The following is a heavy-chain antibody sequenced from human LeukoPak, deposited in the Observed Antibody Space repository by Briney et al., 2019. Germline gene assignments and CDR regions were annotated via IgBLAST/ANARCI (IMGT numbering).Heavy chain of an antibody. Sequence: GESLKISCKGSGYSFTSYWISWVRQMPGKGLEWMGRFDPSDSYTNYSPSFQGHVTISADKSISTAYLQWSSLKASDTAMYYCARDYYDSSGPEKDAFDIWGQGTMVTVSS. CDR2: FDPSDSYT. V-gene: IGHV5-10-1*01. J-gene: IGHJ3*02. CDR1: GYSFTSYW. D-gene: IGHD3-22*01. CDR3: ARDYYDSSGPEKDAFDI.